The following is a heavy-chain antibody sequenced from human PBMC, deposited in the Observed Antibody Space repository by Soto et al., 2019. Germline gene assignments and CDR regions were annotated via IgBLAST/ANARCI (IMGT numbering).Heavy chain of an antibody. CDR2: ISGGGGNT. Sequence: EVQLLESGGGLVQPGGSLRLSCAASGFTFSNYAMSWVRQTPGKGLEWVSTISGGGGNTYYPDSVKGRFTISRDNSKDTVYLQMNRLRAEDTAIYYCAKERIGRGADYWGQGALVTVTS. CDR3: AKERIGRGADY. V-gene: IGHV3-23*01. J-gene: IGHJ4*02. CDR1: GFTFSNYA. D-gene: IGHD1-26*01.